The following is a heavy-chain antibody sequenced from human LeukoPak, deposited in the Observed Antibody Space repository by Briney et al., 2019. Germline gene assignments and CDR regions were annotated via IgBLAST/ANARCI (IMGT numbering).Heavy chain of an antibody. CDR2: INHSGST. D-gene: IGHD5-18*01. J-gene: IGHJ4*02. CDR3: ARGSWIQLLDY. CDR1: GASFSGYY. V-gene: IGHV4-34*01. Sequence: PSETLSLTCAVYGASFSGYYWSWIRQPPGRGLEWIGEINHSGSTNYNPSLKSRVTISVDTSKNQFSLKLSSVTAADTAVYYCARGSWIQLLDYWGQGTLVTVSS.